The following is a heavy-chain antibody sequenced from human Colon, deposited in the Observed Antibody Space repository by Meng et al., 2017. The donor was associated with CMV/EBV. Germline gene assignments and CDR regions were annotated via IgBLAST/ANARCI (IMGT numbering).Heavy chain of an antibody. V-gene: IGHV4-34*01. CDR2: INHSGST. CDR3: ARGYFWSGYYSFDY. Sequence: SETLSLTCAVYGGSFSGYYWSWIRQPPGKGLEWIGEINHSGSTNYNPSLKSRVTISVDTSKNQFSLKLSSVTAADTAVYYCARGYFWSGYYSFDYWGQGTLVTVSS. CDR1: GGSFSGYY. D-gene: IGHD3-3*01. J-gene: IGHJ4*02.